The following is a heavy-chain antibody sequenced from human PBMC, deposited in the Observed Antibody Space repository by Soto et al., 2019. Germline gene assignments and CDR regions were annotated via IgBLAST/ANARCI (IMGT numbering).Heavy chain of an antibody. J-gene: IGHJ4*02. CDR3: ARGSGWLDY. D-gene: IGHD6-19*01. CDR1: GGSITFNF. V-gene: IGHV4-59*08. CDR2: VFHTGNT. Sequence: SETLSLTCTVSGGSITFNFWSWIRQPPGKGLEWIGYVFHTGNTDYIPSLKSRVTISVDTSKNRLSLKLDSVTAADTAVYYCARGSGWLDYWGQGTLVTVSS.